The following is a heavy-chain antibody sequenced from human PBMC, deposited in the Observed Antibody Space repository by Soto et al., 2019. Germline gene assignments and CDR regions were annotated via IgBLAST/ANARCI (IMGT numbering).Heavy chain of an antibody. CDR3: AKSGVRDWLLYGELDY. Sequence: GGSLRLSCAASGFTFSSYAMSWVRQAPGKGLEWVSAISGSGGSTYYADSVKGRFTISRDNSKNTLYLQMNSLRAEDTAVYYCAKSGVRDWLLYGELDYWGQGTLVTVSS. V-gene: IGHV3-23*01. J-gene: IGHJ4*02. D-gene: IGHD3-9*01. CDR2: ISGSGGST. CDR1: GFTFSSYA.